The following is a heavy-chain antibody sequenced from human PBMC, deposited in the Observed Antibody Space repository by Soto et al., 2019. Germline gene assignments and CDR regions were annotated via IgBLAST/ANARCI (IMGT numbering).Heavy chain of an antibody. CDR2: TYSRSKWYN. D-gene: IGHD5-12*01. V-gene: IGHV6-1*01. CDR3: AKGDNLGPKTGYAFDP. CDR1: GDSVSSNTAS. J-gene: IGHJ5*02. Sequence: SQTLSLTCAISGDSVSSNTASWNWVRQSSSRGLEWLGRTYSRSKWYNDYAVSVKSRIIINPDTSKNQFSLQLNSVTPEDTAVYYCAKGDNLGPKTGYAFDPWGQGILVTVS.